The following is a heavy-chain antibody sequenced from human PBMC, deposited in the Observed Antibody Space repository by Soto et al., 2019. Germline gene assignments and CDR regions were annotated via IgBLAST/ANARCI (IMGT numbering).Heavy chain of an antibody. J-gene: IGHJ6*03. V-gene: IGHV3-11*01. D-gene: IGHD6-6*01. CDR3: ARDLNGYSSSSYYYYYYMDV. Sequence: GGSLRLSCAASGFTFSDYYRSWIRQAPGKGLEWVSYISSSGSTIYYADSVKGRFTISRDNAKDSLYLQMNSLRAEDTAVYYCARDLNGYSSSSYYYYYYMDVWGKGTTVTVSS. CDR1: GFTFSDYY. CDR2: ISSSGSTI.